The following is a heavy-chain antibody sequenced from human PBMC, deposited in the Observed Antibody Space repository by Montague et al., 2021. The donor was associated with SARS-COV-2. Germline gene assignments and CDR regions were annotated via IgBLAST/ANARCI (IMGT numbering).Heavy chain of an antibody. J-gene: IGHJ4*02. CDR1: GLSISSSY. CDR3: ARDGNRWSALRY. D-gene: IGHD2-15*01. Sequence: SETLSLTCTVSGLSISSSYWSWIRQAPGKGLEWIGYIYDSGSTNYNPSLQSRVTISVDTSKNQFSLKLSSLTTADTAVYYCARDGNRWSALRYWGQGTLVTVSS. CDR2: IYDSGST. V-gene: IGHV4-59*01.